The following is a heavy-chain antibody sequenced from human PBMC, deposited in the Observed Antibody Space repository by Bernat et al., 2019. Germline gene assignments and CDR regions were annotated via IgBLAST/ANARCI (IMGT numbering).Heavy chain of an antibody. D-gene: IGHD3-10*01. CDR1: GFTFENTW. Sequence: EVQLVESGGGSVKPGESLRLSCAASGFTFENTWMNWVRQAPEKGLEWVGRIKSKGDGGTTDYAAPVKGRFTISRDDSQNTLYLQMNSLKYDDTAVYYCSTVQTFDYGSGSYFTSVWGQGTLVTVSS. CDR2: IKSKGDGGTT. CDR3: STVQTFDYGSGSYFTSV. V-gene: IGHV3-15*01. J-gene: IGHJ4*02.